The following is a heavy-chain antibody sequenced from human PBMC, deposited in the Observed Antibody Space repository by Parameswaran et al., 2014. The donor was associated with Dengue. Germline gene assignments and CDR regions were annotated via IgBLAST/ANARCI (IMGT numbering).Heavy chain of an antibody. J-gene: IGHJ3*02. D-gene: IGHD1-26*01. CDR2: IYPGDSDT. Sequence: VRQMPGKGLEWMGIIYPGDSDTRYSPSFQGQVTISADKSISTAYLQWSSLKASDTAMYYCARTGATRDAFDIWGQGTMVTVSS. V-gene: IGHV5-51*01. CDR3: ARTGATRDAFDI.